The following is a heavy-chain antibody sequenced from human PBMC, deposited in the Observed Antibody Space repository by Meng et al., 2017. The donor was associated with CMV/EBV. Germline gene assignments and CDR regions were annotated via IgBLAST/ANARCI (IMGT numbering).Heavy chain of an antibody. D-gene: IGHD3-3*01. Sequence: GESLISCAASGFTFSSYAMSWVRQAPGKGLEWVSAISGSGGSTYYADSVKGRFTISRDNSKNTLYLQMNSLRAEDTAVYYCAKDLGGITIFGVVTPNHDAFDIWGQGTMVTVSS. J-gene: IGHJ3*02. V-gene: IGHV3-23*01. CDR1: GFTFSSYA. CDR2: ISGSGGST. CDR3: AKDLGGITIFGVVTPNHDAFDI.